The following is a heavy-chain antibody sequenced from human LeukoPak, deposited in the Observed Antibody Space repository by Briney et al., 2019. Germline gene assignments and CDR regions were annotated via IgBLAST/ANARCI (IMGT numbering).Heavy chain of an antibody. CDR3: ARDPGNYDILTGYKNLDY. Sequence: GASVKVSCKASGYTFTSYGISWVRQAPGQGLEWMGWISAYNGNTNYAQKLQGRVTMTTDTSTSTAYMELRSLRSDDTAVYYCARDPGNYDILTGYKNLDYWGQGTLVTVSS. J-gene: IGHJ4*02. D-gene: IGHD3-9*01. CDR2: ISAYNGNT. V-gene: IGHV1-18*01. CDR1: GYTFTSYG.